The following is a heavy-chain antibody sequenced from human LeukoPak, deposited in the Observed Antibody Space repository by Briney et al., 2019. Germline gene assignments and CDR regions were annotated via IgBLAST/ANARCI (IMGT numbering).Heavy chain of an antibody. V-gene: IGHV4-61*02. CDR1: GGSISTGSDY. Sequence: TLSLTCTVSGGSISTGSDYWSWIRQAAGKGLEWIGRIYTSGSTDYNPSHRSRVTISVDTSKNQFSLRLSSVAAADTAVYYCARVMVGVRGLHFDDWGQEPWSPSPQ. D-gene: IGHD3-10*01. CDR2: IYTSGST. J-gene: IGHJ4*01. CDR3: ARVMVGVRGLHFDD.